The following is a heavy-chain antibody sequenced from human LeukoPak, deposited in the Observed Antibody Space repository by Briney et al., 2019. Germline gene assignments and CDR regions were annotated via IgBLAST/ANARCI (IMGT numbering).Heavy chain of an antibody. CDR3: ASLKNSGWGNAFHF. D-gene: IGHD6-19*01. CDR2: IKQDGSEK. CDR1: GFTFSSYA. Sequence: GGSLRLSCAASGFTFSSYAMSWVRQAPGKGLEWVANIKQDGSEKYYVDSVKGRFTISRDNAKNSLYLQMNSLRAEDTAVYYCASLKNSGWGNAFHFWGQGTMVTVSS. J-gene: IGHJ3*01. V-gene: IGHV3-7*01.